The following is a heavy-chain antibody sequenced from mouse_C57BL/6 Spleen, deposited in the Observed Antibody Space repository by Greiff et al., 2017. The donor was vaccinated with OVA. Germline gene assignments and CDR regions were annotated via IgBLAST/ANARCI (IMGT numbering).Heavy chain of an antibody. CDR3: ARHWKTCNYCDY. CDR1: GFTLSDYG. Sequence: EVKLVESGGGLVKPGGSLKFSCAASGFTLSDYGMHWVRQAPEKGLEWVAYISSGSSTIYYADTVKGRFTISRDNAKNTLFLQMTSLKSDDTAMYYCARHWKTCNYCDYWGQGTPLTVSS. CDR2: ISSGSSTI. J-gene: IGHJ2*01. V-gene: IGHV5-17*01.